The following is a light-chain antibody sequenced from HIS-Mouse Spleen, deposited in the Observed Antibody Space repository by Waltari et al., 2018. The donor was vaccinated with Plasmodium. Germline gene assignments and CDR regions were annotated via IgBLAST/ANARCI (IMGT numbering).Light chain of an antibody. Sequence: QSALTQPASVSGSPGQSITISCTGTSSDVGGYNSVSWYQQHPGKAPKLMSYEVSNRPSGVSNRFSGSKSGNTASLTISGLQAEDEADYYCSSYTSSSTYVFGTGTKVTVL. CDR3: SSYTSSSTYV. J-gene: IGLJ1*01. CDR2: EVS. CDR1: SSDVGGYNS. V-gene: IGLV2-14*01.